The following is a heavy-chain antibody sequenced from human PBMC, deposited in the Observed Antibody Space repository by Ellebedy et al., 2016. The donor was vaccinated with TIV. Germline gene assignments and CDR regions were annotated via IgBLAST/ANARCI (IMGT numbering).Heavy chain of an antibody. CDR1: EGTFSSYA. V-gene: IGHV1-69*13. CDR3: ARMVAAAGTGYYYYGMDV. Sequence: ASVKVSCKASEGTFSSYAISWVRQAPGQGLEWMGGIISIFGTANYAQKFQGRVTITADESTSTAYMELSSLRSEDTAVYYCARMVAAAGTGYYYYGMDVWGQGTTVTVSS. J-gene: IGHJ6*02. D-gene: IGHD6-13*01. CDR2: IISIFGTA.